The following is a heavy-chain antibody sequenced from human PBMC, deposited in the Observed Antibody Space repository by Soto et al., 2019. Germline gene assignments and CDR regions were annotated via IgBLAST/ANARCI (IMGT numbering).Heavy chain of an antibody. Sequence: ASVKVSCKASGYTFTSYGISWVRQAPGQGPEWMGWISAYNGNTNYAQKLQGRVTMTTDTSTSTAYMELRSLRSDDTAVYYCARIRDPYYDFWSGYALDYWGQGTQVTVSS. CDR2: ISAYNGNT. J-gene: IGHJ4*02. D-gene: IGHD3-3*01. CDR1: GYTFTSYG. CDR3: ARIRDPYYDFWSGYALDY. V-gene: IGHV1-18*01.